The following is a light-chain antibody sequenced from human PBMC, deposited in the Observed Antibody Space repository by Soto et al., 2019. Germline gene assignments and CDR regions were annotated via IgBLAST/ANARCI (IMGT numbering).Light chain of an antibody. CDR2: ETS. Sequence: DVQMTQSPSTLSASVGDRVTITCRASQSISRWLAWYQQKPGKAPKLLIYETSSLEDGVPSRFTGSGSGTEFSLTITSLQPEDFASYYCQQYKDYWKCCQGTKVDIK. V-gene: IGKV1-5*03. CDR1: QSISRW. J-gene: IGKJ1*01. CDR3: QQYKDYWK.